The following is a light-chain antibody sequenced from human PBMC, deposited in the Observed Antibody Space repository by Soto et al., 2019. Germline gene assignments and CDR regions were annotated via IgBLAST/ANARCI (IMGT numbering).Light chain of an antibody. CDR1: QDIRAD. V-gene: IGKV1-6*01. CDR3: LQDYDYPYT. J-gene: IGKJ2*01. CDR2: AAP. Sequence: AIQMTQSPSSLSASVGDRVTITCRASQDIRADLGWYKQKPGKAPNLLIHAAPSSQGDVPSRFSGSRSGTDFILTISSLQPEDSATYYCLQDYDYPYTFGQGTKLEIK.